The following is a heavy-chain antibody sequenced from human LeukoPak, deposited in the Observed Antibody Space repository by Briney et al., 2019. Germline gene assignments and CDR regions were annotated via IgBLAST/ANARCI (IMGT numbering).Heavy chain of an antibody. CDR1: GYTLTELS. J-gene: IGHJ4*02. D-gene: IGHD3-22*01. CDR2: FDPEDGET. CDR3: ATGVYSGYYYSFDY. V-gene: IGHV1-24*01. Sequence: GASVKVSCKVSGYTLTELSMHWVRQAPGKGLEWMGGFDPEDGETIYAQKFQGRVTTTEDTSTDTAYMELSSLRSEDTAVYYCATGVYSGYYYSFDYWGQGTLVTVSS.